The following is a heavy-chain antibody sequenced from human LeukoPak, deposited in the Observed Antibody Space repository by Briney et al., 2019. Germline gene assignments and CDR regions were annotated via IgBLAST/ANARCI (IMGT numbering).Heavy chain of an antibody. Sequence: PSETLSLTCAVSGGSISSGGYSWSWIRQPPGKGLEWIGYIYHSGSTYYNPSLKSRVTISVDRSKNQFSLKLSSVTAADTAVYYCAREGLPHQQPYYDSSGYYGVWGQGTLVTVSS. V-gene: IGHV4-30-2*01. CDR1: GGSISSGGYS. J-gene: IGHJ4*02. D-gene: IGHD3-22*01. CDR2: IYHSGST. CDR3: AREGLPHQQPYYDSSGYYGV.